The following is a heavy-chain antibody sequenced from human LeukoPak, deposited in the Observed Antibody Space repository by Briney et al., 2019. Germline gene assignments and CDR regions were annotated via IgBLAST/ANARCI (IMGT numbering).Heavy chain of an antibody. D-gene: IGHD6-13*01. V-gene: IGHV1-69*13. Sequence: GASVKVPCKASRGTFSSYAISWVRQAPGQGLEWMGGIIPIFGTANYAQKFQGRVTITADESTSTAYMELSSLRSEDTAVYYCARVRIAAAGTDFDYWGQGTLVTVSS. CDR1: RGTFSSYA. CDR2: IIPIFGTA. CDR3: ARVRIAAAGTDFDY. J-gene: IGHJ4*02.